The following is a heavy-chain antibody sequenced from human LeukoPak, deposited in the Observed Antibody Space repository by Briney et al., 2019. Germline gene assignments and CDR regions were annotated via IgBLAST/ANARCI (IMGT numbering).Heavy chain of an antibody. J-gene: IGHJ4*02. CDR1: GFXFTTNA. CDR2: ISGRTGAT. CDR3: AKCGNSGCHLIDY. D-gene: IGHD5-12*01. Sequence: GGSLRLSCAASGFXFTTNAISWVRQAPGKGLEWVSAISGRTGATYYADSEKGRFTISRDNSKSTLYLQMDSLRAEDTAVYYCAKCGNSGCHLIDYWGQGTLVTVSS. V-gene: IGHV3-23*01.